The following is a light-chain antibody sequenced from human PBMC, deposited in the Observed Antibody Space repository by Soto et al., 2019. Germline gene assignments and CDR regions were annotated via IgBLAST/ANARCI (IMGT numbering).Light chain of an antibody. CDR1: SSDVGGYNY. CDR2: DVS. V-gene: IGLV2-14*01. J-gene: IGLJ3*02. Sequence: QSVLTQPASVSGSPGQSITISCTGTSSDVGGYNYVSWYQQHPGKAPKLMIYDVSNRPSGVSNRFSGSKSGNTASLTISGLQAEDEADYYCSSYTSSIHRVFGGGTKLTVL. CDR3: SSYTSSIHRV.